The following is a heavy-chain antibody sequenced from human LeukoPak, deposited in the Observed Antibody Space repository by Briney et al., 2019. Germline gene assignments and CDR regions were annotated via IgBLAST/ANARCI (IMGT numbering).Heavy chain of an antibody. Sequence: GRSLRLSCAASGFTFSSYWMSWVRQAPGKGLEWVANIKKDGSEKYYVDSVKGRFTISRDNAKTSLYLQMNSLRAEDTAVYYCARDLSGVTGYTYGRGIDYWGQGTLVTVSS. CDR3: ARDLSGVTGYTYGRGIDY. V-gene: IGHV3-7*01. D-gene: IGHD5-18*01. CDR1: GFTFSSYW. CDR2: IKKDGSEK. J-gene: IGHJ4*02.